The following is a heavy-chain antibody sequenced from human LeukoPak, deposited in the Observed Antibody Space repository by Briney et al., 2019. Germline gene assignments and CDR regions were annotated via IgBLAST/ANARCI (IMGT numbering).Heavy chain of an antibody. CDR3: AKDGRGLPDS. CDR2: ISYDGSNK. V-gene: IGHV3-30*18. CDR1: GFTFSSYG. Sequence: PGRSLRLSCAASGFTFSSYGMHWVRQAPGKGLEWVAVISYDGSNKYYADSVKGQFTISRDNSKNTLYLQMNSLRVEDTAIYYCAKDGRGLPDSWGQGTLVTVSS. J-gene: IGHJ5*01. D-gene: IGHD3/OR15-3a*01.